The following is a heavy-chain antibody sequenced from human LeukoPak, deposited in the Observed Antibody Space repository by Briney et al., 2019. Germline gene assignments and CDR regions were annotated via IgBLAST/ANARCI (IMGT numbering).Heavy chain of an antibody. J-gene: IGHJ3*02. CDR3: ARRCRDGYNPGPTDAFDI. D-gene: IGHD5-24*01. Sequence: SETLSLTCTVSGGSISSGGYYWSWIRQHPGKGLEWIGYIYYSGSTYHNPSLKSRVTISVDTSKNQFSLKLSSVTAADTAVYYCARRCRDGYNPGPTDAFDIWGQGTMVTVSS. V-gene: IGHV4-31*03. CDR2: IYYSGST. CDR1: GGSISSGGYY.